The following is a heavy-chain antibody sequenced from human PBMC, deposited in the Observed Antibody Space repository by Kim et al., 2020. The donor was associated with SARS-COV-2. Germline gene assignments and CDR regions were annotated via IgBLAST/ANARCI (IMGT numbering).Heavy chain of an antibody. CDR2: ISYDGSNK. V-gene: IGHV3-30*04. CDR1: GFTFSSYA. CDR3: ARWGIVVVPAAPSPDYYYGMDV. D-gene: IGHD2-2*01. Sequence: GGSLRLSCAASGFTFSSYAMHWVRQAPGKGLEWVAVISYDGSNKYYADSVKGRFTISRDNSKNTLYLQMNSLRAEDTAVYYCARWGIVVVPAAPSPDYYYGMDVWGQGTTVTVSS. J-gene: IGHJ6*02.